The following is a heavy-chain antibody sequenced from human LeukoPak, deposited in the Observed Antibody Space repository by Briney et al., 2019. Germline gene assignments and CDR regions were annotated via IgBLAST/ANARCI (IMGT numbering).Heavy chain of an antibody. CDR1: GFTFSSYD. Sequence: GGSLRLSCAASGFTFSSYDMHWVRHATGKALEWVSAIGTAGDTYYPGSVKGRFTISRENAKNSLYLQMNSLRAGDTAVYYCARGRNGYYFDYWGQGTLVTVSS. V-gene: IGHV3-13*01. J-gene: IGHJ4*02. CDR3: ARGRNGYYFDY. D-gene: IGHD3-16*01. CDR2: IGTAGDT.